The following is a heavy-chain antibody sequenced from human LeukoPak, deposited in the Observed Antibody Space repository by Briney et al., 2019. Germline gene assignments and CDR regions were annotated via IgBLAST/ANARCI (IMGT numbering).Heavy chain of an antibody. CDR1: GGSISSGSYY. J-gene: IGHJ4*02. D-gene: IGHD5-24*01. Sequence: SETLSLTCTVSGGSISSGSYYWSWIRQPAGKGLEWIGRIYTSGSTNYNPSLKSRVTISVDTSKNQFSLKLSSVTAADTAVYYCARVNGDDYSIDYWGQGTLVTVSS. CDR3: ARVNGDDYSIDY. CDR2: IYTSGST. V-gene: IGHV4-61*02.